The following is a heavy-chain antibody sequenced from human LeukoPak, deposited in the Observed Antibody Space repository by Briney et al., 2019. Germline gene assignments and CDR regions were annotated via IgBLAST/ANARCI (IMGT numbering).Heavy chain of an antibody. V-gene: IGHV3-30*04. CDR2: ISYDGSNK. CDR1: GFTFSSYA. Sequence: PGGSLRLSCAASGFTFSSYAMHWVRQAPGKGLERVAVISYDGSNKYYADSVEGRFTISRDNSKNTLYLQMNSLRAEDTAVYYCARDLAVAGKRGFDYWGQGTLVTVSS. J-gene: IGHJ4*02. D-gene: IGHD6-19*01. CDR3: ARDLAVAGKRGFDY.